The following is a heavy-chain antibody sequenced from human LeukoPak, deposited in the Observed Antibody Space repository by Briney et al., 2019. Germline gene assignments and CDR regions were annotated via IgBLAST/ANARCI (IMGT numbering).Heavy chain of an antibody. D-gene: IGHD3-10*01. CDR3: AREKGRGVHPFDY. CDR2: INPNSGGT. V-gene: IGHV1-2*02. CDR1: GYTFTGYY. J-gene: IGHJ4*02. Sequence: GASVKVSCKASGYTFTGYYMHWVRQAPGQGLEWMGWINPNSGGTNYAQKFQGRVTMTRDTPISTAYMELSRLRSDDTAVYYCAREKGRGVHPFDYWGQGTLVTVSS.